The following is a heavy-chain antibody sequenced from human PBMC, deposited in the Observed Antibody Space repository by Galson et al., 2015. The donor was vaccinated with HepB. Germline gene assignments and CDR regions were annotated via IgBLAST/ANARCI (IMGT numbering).Heavy chain of an antibody. CDR1: GYTFTSYG. D-gene: IGHD1-7*01. J-gene: IGHJ4*02. CDR3: ARDKTGTTTFDY. Sequence: SCKASGYTFTSYGISWVRQAPGQGLEWMGWISAYNGNTNYAQKLQGRVTMTTDTSTSTAYMELRSLRSDDTAVYYCARDKTGTTTFDYWGQGTLVTVSS. V-gene: IGHV1-18*04. CDR2: ISAYNGNT.